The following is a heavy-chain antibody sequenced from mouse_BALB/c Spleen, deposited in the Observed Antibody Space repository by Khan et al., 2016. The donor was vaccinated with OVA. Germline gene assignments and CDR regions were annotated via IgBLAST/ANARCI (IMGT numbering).Heavy chain of an antibody. V-gene: IGHV1S135*01. CDR2: IYPYNGGT. CDR1: GYAFTSYN. CDR3: ARKAYYGNVFAY. J-gene: IGHJ3*01. Sequence: VQLQQSGPELVKPGASVKVSCKASGYAFTSYNMYWVKQSHGKSLEWIGYIYPYNGGTSYNQKFKGKATLTVDKSSSTAYMHLNSLTSEDSADYSCARKAYYGNVFAYWGQGTLVTVSA. D-gene: IGHD2-1*01.